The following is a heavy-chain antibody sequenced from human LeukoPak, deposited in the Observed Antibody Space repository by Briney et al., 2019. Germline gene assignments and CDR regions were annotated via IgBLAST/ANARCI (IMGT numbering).Heavy chain of an antibody. D-gene: IGHD7-27*01. CDR2: INSDGSST. CDR1: GFTFSSYW. V-gene: IGHV3-74*01. J-gene: IGHJ4*02. Sequence: GGSLRLSCAASGFTFSSYWMHWVRQAPGQGLVWVSRINSDGSSTRYADSVKGRFTISRDNAKNTLYLQMNSLRAEDAAVYYCARDLGTGDSSEYWGQGTLVTVSS. CDR3: ARDLGTGDSSEY.